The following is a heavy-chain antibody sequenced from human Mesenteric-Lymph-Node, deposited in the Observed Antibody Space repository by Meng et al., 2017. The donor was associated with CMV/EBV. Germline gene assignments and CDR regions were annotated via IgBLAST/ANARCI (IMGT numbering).Heavy chain of an antibody. CDR2: LYYTGST. CDR3: ARGVDTATVTKGFDY. Sequence: SETLSLTCTVSGGSISSSTYYWGWIRQPPGKGLEWIGSLYYTGSTYYNPALKSRVTIIEDTSRNQFSLTLSSVTAADTAVYYCARGVDTATVTKGFDYWGQGTLVTVSS. D-gene: IGHD5-18*01. J-gene: IGHJ4*02. CDR1: GGSISSSTYY. V-gene: IGHV4-39*07.